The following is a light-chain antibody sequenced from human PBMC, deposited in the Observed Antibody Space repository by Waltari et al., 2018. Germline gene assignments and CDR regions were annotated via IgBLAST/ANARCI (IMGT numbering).Light chain of an antibody. V-gene: IGKV3-20*01. Sequence: EIVLTQSPGTLSLSPGARATLSCRASQSVGRSLAWYQQKPGQAPRLLIYGASNRAPGIPDRFSGRGSGTDFSLTISRLEPEDFGLYSCQHYVRLPATFGQGTKVEIK. CDR3: QHYVRLPAT. J-gene: IGKJ1*01. CDR2: GAS. CDR1: QSVGRS.